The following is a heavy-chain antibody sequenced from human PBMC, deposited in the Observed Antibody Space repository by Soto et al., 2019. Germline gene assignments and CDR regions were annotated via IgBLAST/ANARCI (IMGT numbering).Heavy chain of an antibody. Sequence: SETLSLTCTVSGGSISSYYWSWIRQPPGKGLEWIGYIYYSGSTNYNPSLKSRVTISVDTSKNQFSLKLSSVTAADTAVYYCARDRGDGYHWNAFGIWGQGTMVTVSS. CDR3: ARDRGDGYHWNAFGI. V-gene: IGHV4-59*01. J-gene: IGHJ3*02. CDR2: IYYSGST. CDR1: GGSISSYY. D-gene: IGHD5-12*01.